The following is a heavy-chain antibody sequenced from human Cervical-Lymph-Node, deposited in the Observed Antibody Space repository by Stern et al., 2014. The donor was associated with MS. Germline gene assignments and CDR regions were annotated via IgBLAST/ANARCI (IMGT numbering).Heavy chain of an antibody. CDR1: GFTFSSYG. Sequence: VQLVESGGGVVQPGRSLRLSCAASGFTFSSYGMHWVRQAPGKGLEWVAVIPYDGSNKYYADSLKDRVTISRDNSKNTLYLQMNSLRAEDTAVYYCAKDLGGSYYHYYYGMDVWGQGTTVTVSS. V-gene: IGHV3-30*18. J-gene: IGHJ6*02. CDR2: IPYDGSNK. CDR3: AKDLGGSYYHYYYGMDV. D-gene: IGHD1-26*01.